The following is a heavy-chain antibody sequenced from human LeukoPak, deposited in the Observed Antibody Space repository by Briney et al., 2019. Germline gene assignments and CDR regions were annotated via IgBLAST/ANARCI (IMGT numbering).Heavy chain of an antibody. CDR2: ISASGGSI. D-gene: IGHD6-19*01. J-gene: IGHJ4*02. V-gene: IGHV3-23*01. Sequence: GGSLRLSCAASGFTFSSHAMSWVRQAPGKGLEWVSAISASGGSIYYADSVKGRFIISRDNSKSTLYLQMSSLRAEDTAVYYCANIAVAENWGQGTLVTVSS. CDR1: GFTFSSHA. CDR3: ANIAVAEN.